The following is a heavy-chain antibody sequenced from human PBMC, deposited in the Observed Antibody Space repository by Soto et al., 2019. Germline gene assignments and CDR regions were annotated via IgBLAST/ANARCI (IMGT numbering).Heavy chain of an antibody. J-gene: IGHJ3*02. Sequence: GGSLRLSCAASGFTVSSNYMSWVRQAPGKGLEWVSVIYSGGSTYYADSVKGRFTISRDNSKNTLYLQMNSLRAEDTAVYYCARGARNDSFAFDIWGQGTMVTVSS. D-gene: IGHD1-1*01. CDR2: IYSGGST. V-gene: IGHV3-66*01. CDR3: ARGARNDSFAFDI. CDR1: GFTVSSNY.